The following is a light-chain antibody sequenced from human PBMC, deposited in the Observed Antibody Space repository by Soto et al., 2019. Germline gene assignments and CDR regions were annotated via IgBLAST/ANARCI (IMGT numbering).Light chain of an antibody. Sequence: DIQMTQSPSTLSASVGDRVAITCRASQSINNLLAWYQQKPGKVPKLLIYKASSLESGVPSRFSGNGSGTEFTLTISSLQPDDFASYYCQQYSSYAPFGGGTKVEIK. CDR3: QQYSSYAP. CDR1: QSINNL. V-gene: IGKV1-5*03. J-gene: IGKJ4*02. CDR2: KAS.